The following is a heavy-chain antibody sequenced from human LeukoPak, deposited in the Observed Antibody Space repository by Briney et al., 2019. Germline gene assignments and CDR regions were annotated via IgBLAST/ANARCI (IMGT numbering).Heavy chain of an antibody. J-gene: IGHJ4*02. Sequence: SETLSLTCTVSGGSISSYYWSWIRQPPGKGLEWIGYIYYSGSTNYNPSLKSRVTISVDTSKNQFSLKLTSVTAADTAVYYCARGSAGYISYSSSWYWVDYWGQGTLVTVSS. CDR2: IYYSGST. CDR3: ARGSAGYISYSSSWYWVDY. D-gene: IGHD6-13*01. CDR1: GGSISSYY. V-gene: IGHV4-59*12.